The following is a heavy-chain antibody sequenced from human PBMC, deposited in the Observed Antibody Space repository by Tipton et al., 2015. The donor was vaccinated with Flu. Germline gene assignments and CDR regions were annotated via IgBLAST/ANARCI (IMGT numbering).Heavy chain of an antibody. CDR2: IKSDGTGR. D-gene: IGHD4-11*01. Sequence: SLRLSCAGSGFTFSSYWMHWVRQAPGKGLVWVSRIKSDGTGRTYADSVKGRFTISRDNAKNTLYLQMNSLRVEDTAVYYCARDYSNVTLFHSWGQGTLVTVSS. J-gene: IGHJ4*02. CDR1: GFTFSSYW. CDR3: ARDYSNVTLFHS. V-gene: IGHV3-74*01.